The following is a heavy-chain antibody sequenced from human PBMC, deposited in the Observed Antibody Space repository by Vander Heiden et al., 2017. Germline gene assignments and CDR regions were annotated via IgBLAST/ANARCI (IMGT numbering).Heavy chain of an antibody. D-gene: IGHD7-27*01. CDR2: ISGSSDKT. CDR1: GFTFSSYA. Sequence: EVQLLESGGGLVQPGRSLRLSCAASGFTFSSYAMSWVRQAPGKGLGWVSAISGSSDKTFYADSVKGRFTIFRDNSRDRLYLQMNIMRADDTATYYCAKATGDGGTLDYWGQGNLVTVSS. V-gene: IGHV3-23*01. CDR3: AKATGDGGTLDY. J-gene: IGHJ4*02.